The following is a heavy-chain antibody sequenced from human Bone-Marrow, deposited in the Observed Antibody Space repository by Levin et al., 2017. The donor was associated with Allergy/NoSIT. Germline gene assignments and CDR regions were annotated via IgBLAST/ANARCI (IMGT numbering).Heavy chain of an antibody. Sequence: PSETLSLTCTVSGGSISSGVYFWSWIRQLPGKGLEWIGYVSHSGTTYYNPSLKSRVTISVDTSKNQFSLKLTSMTAADTAVYYCAREGTPQSWDYWGQGTLVSVSS. CDR2: VSHSGTT. J-gene: IGHJ4*02. CDR3: AREGTPQSWDY. V-gene: IGHV4-31*03. CDR1: GGSISSGVYF. D-gene: IGHD1-14*01.